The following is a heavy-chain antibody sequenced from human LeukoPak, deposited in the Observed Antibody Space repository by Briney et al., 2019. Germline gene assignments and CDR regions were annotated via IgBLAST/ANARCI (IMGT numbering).Heavy chain of an antibody. CDR1: GDSISSSNYY. CDR2: FYYTGST. J-gene: IGHJ4*02. V-gene: IGHV4-39*01. Sequence: SETLSLTCTVSGDSISSSNYYWGCIRQPPGKGLECIGSFYYTGSTYYNPSLKSRITISVDTSKNQFSLKLSSVTAADTAVYYCAGQSGVQMLYSFDYWGQGTLVTVSS. CDR3: AGQSGVQMLYSFDY. D-gene: IGHD2-2*02.